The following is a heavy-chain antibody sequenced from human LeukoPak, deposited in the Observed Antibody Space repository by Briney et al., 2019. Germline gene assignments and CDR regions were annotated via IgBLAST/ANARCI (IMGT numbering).Heavy chain of an antibody. CDR2: IYYDGVT. J-gene: IGHJ4*02. D-gene: IGHD3-16*01. CDR1: GFAFTDYA. V-gene: IGHV3-NL1*01. CDR3: AKGGEMRTFFFDS. Sequence: GGSLRLSCAASGFAFTDYAMHWVRQAPGKGLQWVSIIYYDGVTSYADSVKGRFPISRDISKNTLYLQMGSLRADDTAVYYCAKGGEMRTFFFDSWGQGSLVTVSS.